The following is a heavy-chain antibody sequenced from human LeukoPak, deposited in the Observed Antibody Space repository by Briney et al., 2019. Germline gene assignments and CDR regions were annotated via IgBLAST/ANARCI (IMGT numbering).Heavy chain of an antibody. CDR3: AIRLYSSGWYKDY. V-gene: IGHV3-23*01. CDR2: ISGSGGST. D-gene: IGHD6-19*01. J-gene: IGHJ4*02. Sequence: PGGSLRLSCAASGFTFSNYWMSWVRQAPGKGLEWVSAISGSGGSTYYADSVKGRFTISRDNSKNTLYLQMNSLRAEDTAVYYCAIRLYSSGWYKDYWGQGTLVTVSS. CDR1: GFTFSNYW.